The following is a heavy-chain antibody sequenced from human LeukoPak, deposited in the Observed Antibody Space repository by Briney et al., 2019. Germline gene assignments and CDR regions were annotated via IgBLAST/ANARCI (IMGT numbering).Heavy chain of an antibody. CDR3: AAPMVRGVITYYYYGMDV. D-gene: IGHD3-10*01. J-gene: IGHJ6*02. CDR2: IIPIFGTA. V-gene: IGHV1-69*13. Sequence: SVKVSCKASGGTFSSYASSWVRQAPGQELEWMGGIIPIFGTANYAQKFQGRVTITADESTSTAYMELSSLRSEDTAVYYCAAPMVRGVITYYYYGMDVWGQGTTVTVSS. CDR1: GGTFSSYA.